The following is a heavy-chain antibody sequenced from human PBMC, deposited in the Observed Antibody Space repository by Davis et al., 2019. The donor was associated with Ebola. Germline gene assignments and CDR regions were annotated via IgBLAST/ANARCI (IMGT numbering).Heavy chain of an antibody. Sequence: ASVKVSCKASGYTFTDYYMHWVRQAPRQGLEWMAWINPKSGDINYAQNFRGRVSLSRDTAVSTAYMELGALRSDDSAMYFCARGSLIGGSTNLPSDIWGQGTMVTVSS. D-gene: IGHD2-2*01. J-gene: IGHJ3*02. CDR3: ARGSLIGGSTNLPSDI. CDR2: INPKSGDI. CDR1: GYTFTDYY. V-gene: IGHV1-2*02.